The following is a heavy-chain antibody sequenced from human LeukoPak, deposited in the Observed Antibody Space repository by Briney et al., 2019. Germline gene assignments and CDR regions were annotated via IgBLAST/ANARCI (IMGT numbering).Heavy chain of an antibody. CDR2: ISGSGGST. CDR3: AKGGGIVVVPAAPPYFFDY. CDR1: GFTFSSYA. D-gene: IGHD2-2*01. Sequence: GGSLRLSCAASGFTFSSYAMGWVRQAPGKGLEWVSAISGSGGSTYYADSVKGRFTISRDNSKNTLYLQMNSLRAEDTAVYYCAKGGGIVVVPAAPPYFFDYWGQGTLVTVSS. V-gene: IGHV3-23*01. J-gene: IGHJ4*02.